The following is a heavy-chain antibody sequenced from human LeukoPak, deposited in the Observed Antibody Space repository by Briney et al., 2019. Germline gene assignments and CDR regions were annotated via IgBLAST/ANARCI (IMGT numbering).Heavy chain of an antibody. Sequence: GGSLRLSCAASGFTFSSYAMSWVRQAPGKGLEWVSAISGSGGSTYYADSVKGRFTISRDNSKNTLYLQMNSLRAEDTAVYYCAKGDSGYYYGESNYFDYWGQGTLVTVSS. V-gene: IGHV3-23*01. CDR2: ISGSGGST. CDR3: AKGDSGYYYGESNYFDY. J-gene: IGHJ4*02. D-gene: IGHD3-22*01. CDR1: GFTFSSYA.